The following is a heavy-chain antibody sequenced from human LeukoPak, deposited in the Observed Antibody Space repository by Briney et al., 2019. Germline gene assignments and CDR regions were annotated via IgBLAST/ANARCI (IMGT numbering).Heavy chain of an antibody. V-gene: IGHV4/OR15-8*01. Sequence: SETLSLTCDVSGGSIDSTNWWNWVRQPPRKGMEWIGEIHHDGRINYNPSLKSRVTISVDTSKNQFSLKLSSVTAADTAVYYCARHAESPFDYWGQGTLVTVSS. CDR3: ARHAESPFDY. CDR1: GGSIDSTNW. CDR2: IHHDGRI. J-gene: IGHJ4*02.